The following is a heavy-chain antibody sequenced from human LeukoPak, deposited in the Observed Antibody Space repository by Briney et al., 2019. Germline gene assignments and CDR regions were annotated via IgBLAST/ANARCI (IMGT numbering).Heavy chain of an antibody. D-gene: IGHD5-12*01. V-gene: IGHV4-30-2*01. Sequence: SQTLSLTCAVSGGSISSGGYSWSWIRQPPGKGLEWIGYIYHSGSTYYNPSLKSRVTISVGRSKNQFSLKLSSVTAADTAVYYCARYSGYVGFDYWGQGTLVTVSS. CDR2: IYHSGST. CDR3: ARYSGYVGFDY. CDR1: GGSISSGGYS. J-gene: IGHJ4*02.